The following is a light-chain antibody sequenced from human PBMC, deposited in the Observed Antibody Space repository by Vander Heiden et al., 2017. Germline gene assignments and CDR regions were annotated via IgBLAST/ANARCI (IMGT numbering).Light chain of an antibody. V-gene: IGLV2-23*01. CDR3: CSYAGSSTWV. CDR2: EGS. J-gene: IGLJ3*02. CDR1: SSDVGSYNL. Sequence: QSALTPPAPVSGSPGPSITISCTGTSSDVGSYNLVSWYQQHPGKAPKLMIYEGSKRPSGVSNRFSGSKSGNTASLTISGLQAEDEADYYCCSYAGSSTWVFGGGTKLTVL.